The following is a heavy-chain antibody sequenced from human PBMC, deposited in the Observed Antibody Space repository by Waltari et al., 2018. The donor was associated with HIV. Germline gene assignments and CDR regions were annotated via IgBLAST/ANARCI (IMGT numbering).Heavy chain of an antibody. J-gene: IGHJ4*02. CDR2: ISSNGGST. D-gene: IGHD3-9*01. CDR1: GFTFSSYA. V-gene: IGHV3-64*01. Sequence: EVQLVESGGGLVQPGGSLRLSCAASGFTFSSYAMTWLRTAPGKGLEYVSAISSNGGSTYYANSVKGRFTISRDNSKNTLYLQMGSLRAEDMAVYYCAPLDYDILTGYPEWGQGTLVTVSS. CDR3: APLDYDILTGYPE.